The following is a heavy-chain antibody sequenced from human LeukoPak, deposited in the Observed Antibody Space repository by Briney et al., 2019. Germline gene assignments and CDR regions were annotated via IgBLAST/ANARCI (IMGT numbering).Heavy chain of an antibody. Sequence: GGSLRLSCAASGFAFNTYAMTWVRQAPGKGLEWVSVISGSGGNTYYADSVKGRFTISRDNSKNTLFLQMNSLRAEDTALYYCAKEGCTITNCYSNNWGQGTLVTVSS. V-gene: IGHV3-23*01. J-gene: IGHJ4*02. D-gene: IGHD2-2*02. CDR2: ISGSGGNT. CDR3: AKEGCTITNCYSNN. CDR1: GFAFNTYA.